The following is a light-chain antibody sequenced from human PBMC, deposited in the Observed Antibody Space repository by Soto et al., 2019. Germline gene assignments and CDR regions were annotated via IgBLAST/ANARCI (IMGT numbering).Light chain of an antibody. V-gene: IGLV1-47*01. CDR1: SSNIGSNY. Sequence: QRVLTQPPSAFGTPGQRVTISCSGSSSNIGSNYVYWYQQLPGTAPKLLIYRNNQRPSGVPDRFSGSKSGTSASLAISGLRSEDEADYYCAAWDDSLNGVVFGGGTKVTV. J-gene: IGLJ2*01. CDR3: AAWDDSLNGVV. CDR2: RNN.